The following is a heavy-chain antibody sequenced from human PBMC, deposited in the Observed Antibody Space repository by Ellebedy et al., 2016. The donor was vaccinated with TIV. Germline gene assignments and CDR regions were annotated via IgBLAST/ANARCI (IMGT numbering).Heavy chain of an antibody. CDR1: GFTLSDHY. Sequence: GESLKISCAASGFTLSDHYMDWVRQAPGKGLEWVGRSRDKANSYTTDYAASVKGRFTISRDDSQSSLYLQMNSLKTEDTALYYSCRVEGGGFYAYWGQGTLVTVSS. CDR2: SRDKANSYTT. D-gene: IGHD3-22*01. J-gene: IGHJ4*02. CDR3: CRVEGGGFYAY. V-gene: IGHV3-72*01.